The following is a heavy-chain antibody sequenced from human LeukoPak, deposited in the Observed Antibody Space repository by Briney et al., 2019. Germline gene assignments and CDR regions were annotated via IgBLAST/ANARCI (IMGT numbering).Heavy chain of an antibody. CDR1: GDSVSSNSAA. CDR3: ARASTDIVATIGGDYYYYYYMDV. Sequence: QTLSLTCAISGDSVSSNSAAWNWIRQSPSRGLEWLGRTYYRSKWYNDYAVSVKSRITINPDTSKNQFSLQLNSVTPEDTAVYYCARASTDIVATIGGDYYYYYYMDVWGKGTTVTVSS. D-gene: IGHD5-12*01. CDR2: TYYRSKWYN. J-gene: IGHJ6*03. V-gene: IGHV6-1*01.